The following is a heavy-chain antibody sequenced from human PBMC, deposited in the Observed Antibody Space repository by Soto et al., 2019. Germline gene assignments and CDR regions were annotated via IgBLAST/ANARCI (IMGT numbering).Heavy chain of an antibody. CDR2: INHSGGT. CDR1: GGSFSGYY. D-gene: IGHD2-2*01. J-gene: IGHJ6*03. Sequence: QVQLQQWGAGLLKPSETLSLTCAVYGGSFSGYYWSWIRQPPGKGLEWIGEINHSGGTNYNPSLKSRVTISVDTSKFQCSLKLSSVTAADTAVYYCARGRCSSTSCYAVLYYYYYYMDVWGKGTTVTVSS. CDR3: ARGRCSSTSCYAVLYYYYYYMDV. V-gene: IGHV4-34*01.